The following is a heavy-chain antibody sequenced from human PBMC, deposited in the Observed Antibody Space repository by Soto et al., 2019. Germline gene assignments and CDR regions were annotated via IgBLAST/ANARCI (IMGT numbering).Heavy chain of an antibody. CDR3: ARTDRGVLIDYYSFGLDV. CDR2: NNAGTGNT. Sequence: QVQLVQSGAEEKKPGASVKVSCKASGYTFTNYAMHWVRQAPGQRLEWMGWNNAGTGNTKYSQKFQGRVTITRDTXAXTXXRGLSSLRAEDTTVYYCARTDRGVLIDYYSFGLDVWGQGTTVTV. D-gene: IGHD3-10*01. CDR1: GYTFTNYA. J-gene: IGHJ6*02. V-gene: IGHV1-3*05.